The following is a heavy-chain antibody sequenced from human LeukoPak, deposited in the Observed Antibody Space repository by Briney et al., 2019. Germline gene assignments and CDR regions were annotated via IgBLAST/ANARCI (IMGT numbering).Heavy chain of an antibody. CDR2: ITSSSSTI. Sequence: GGSLRLSCTASKFPFSYTMNWVRQAPGKGLEWVSYITSSSSTIYYADSVKGRFTISRDNAKNSLYLQMDSLRVEDTAVYYCARDANRGLDYWGQGTLVTVSS. CDR1: KFPFSYT. CDR3: ARDANRGLDY. J-gene: IGHJ4*02. V-gene: IGHV3-48*04.